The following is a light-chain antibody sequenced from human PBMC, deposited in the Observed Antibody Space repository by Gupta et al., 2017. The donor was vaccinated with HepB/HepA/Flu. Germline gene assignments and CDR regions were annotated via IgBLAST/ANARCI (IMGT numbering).Light chain of an antibody. J-gene: IGLJ3*02. V-gene: IGLV3-21*03. CDR1: NIGSKN. CDR2: DDS. Sequence: SYVLSQPPSVSVAPGKTATITCAGNNIGSKNVHWYQQKPGQAPALLVYDDSNRPSGIPERFSGSNSGNMATLTISRVEAGDEADYCCQVWDTSSDQGVFGGGTKVTVL. CDR3: QVWDTSSDQGV.